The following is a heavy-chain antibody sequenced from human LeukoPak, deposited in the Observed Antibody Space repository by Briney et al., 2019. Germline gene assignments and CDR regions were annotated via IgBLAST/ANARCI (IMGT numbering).Heavy chain of an antibody. CDR1: GFTFSNYE. V-gene: IGHV3-48*03. J-gene: IGHJ5*02. CDR3: AREVHYYGSSGYFSNWFDP. Sequence: GGSLRLSCAASGFTFSNYEMNWVRQAPGKGLEWVSFISSGGGSIYYADSVKGRFTISRDNVKNSLFLQMNSLRAEDTAVYYCAREVHYYGSSGYFSNWFDPWGQGTLVTVSS. CDR2: ISSGGGSI. D-gene: IGHD3-22*01.